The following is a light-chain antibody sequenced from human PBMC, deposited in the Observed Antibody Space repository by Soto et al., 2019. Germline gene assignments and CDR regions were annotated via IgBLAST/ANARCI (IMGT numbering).Light chain of an antibody. CDR2: DVS. CDR3: SSYTSSSTLG. V-gene: IGLV2-14*04. CDR1: SSDVGGYNY. Sequence: VSGSPGQSITISCTGTSSDVGGYNYVSWYQQHPGKAPKLMIYDVSNRPSGVSNRFSGSKSGNTASLTISGLQAEDEADYYCSSYTSSSTLGFGTGTKVTVL. J-gene: IGLJ1*01.